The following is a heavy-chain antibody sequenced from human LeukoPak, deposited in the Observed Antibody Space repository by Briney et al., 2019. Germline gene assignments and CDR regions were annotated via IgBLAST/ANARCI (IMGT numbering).Heavy chain of an antibody. Sequence: GGSLRLSCAASGFTFSSYWMHWVRQAPGKGLVWVSRINSDGGSTSYADSVKGRFTISRDNAKNTLYLQVNSLRAEDTAVYYCARKAGGYSYGPLDYWGQGTLVTVSS. CDR1: GFTFSSYW. CDR3: ARKAGGYSYGPLDY. CDR2: INSDGGST. J-gene: IGHJ4*02. D-gene: IGHD5-18*01. V-gene: IGHV3-74*01.